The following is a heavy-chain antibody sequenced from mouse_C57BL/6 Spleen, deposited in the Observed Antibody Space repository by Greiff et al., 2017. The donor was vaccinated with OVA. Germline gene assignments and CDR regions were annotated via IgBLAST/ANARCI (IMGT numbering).Heavy chain of an antibody. J-gene: IGHJ2*01. V-gene: IGHV1-15*01. CDR3: TRGTGY. Sequence: QVQLKESGAELVRPGASVTLSCKASGYTFTDYEMHWVKQTPVHGLEWIGAIDPETGGTAYNQKFKGKATLTADKSSSTAYMELRSLTSEDSAVYYCTRGTGYWGQGTTLTVSS. CDR2: IDPETGGT. CDR1: GYTFTDYE. D-gene: IGHD3-3*01.